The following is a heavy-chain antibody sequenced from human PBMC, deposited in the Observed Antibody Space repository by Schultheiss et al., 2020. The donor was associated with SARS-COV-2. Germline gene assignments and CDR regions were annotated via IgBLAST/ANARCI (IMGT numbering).Heavy chain of an antibody. CDR1: GFTFSSYA. CDR2: ISGSGGST. J-gene: IGHJ2*01. CDR3: ARDDYGGNPPDWYFDL. V-gene: IGHV3-23*01. Sequence: GGSLRLSCAASGFTFSSYAMSWVRQAPGKGLEWVSAISGSGGSTYYADSVKGRFTISRDNSKNTLYLQMNSLRAEDTAVYYCARDDYGGNPPDWYFDLWGRGTLVTVSS. D-gene: IGHD4-23*01.